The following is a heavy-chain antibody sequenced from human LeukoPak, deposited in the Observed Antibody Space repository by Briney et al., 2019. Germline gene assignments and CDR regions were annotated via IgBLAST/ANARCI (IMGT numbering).Heavy chain of an antibody. CDR1: GFTFSDHY. D-gene: IGHD2-21*02. CDR3: AKDIVVVTAGSNAFDI. V-gene: IGHV3-72*01. Sequence: GGSLRLSCAASGFTFSDHYLDWVRQAPGKGLEWVGRSRSKTNRYTTQYAASVKGRFTISRDDSKNSLYLQMNSLKTEDTAVYYCAKDIVVVTAGSNAFDIWGQGTMVTVSS. CDR2: SRSKTNRYTT. J-gene: IGHJ3*02.